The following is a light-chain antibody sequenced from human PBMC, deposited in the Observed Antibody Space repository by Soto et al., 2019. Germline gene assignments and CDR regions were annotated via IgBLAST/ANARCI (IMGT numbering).Light chain of an antibody. CDR2: DAS. J-gene: IGKJ1*01. Sequence: DIHTTHSPSTLSASVGDRVTITCRASQSISSWLAWYQQKPGKAPKLLIYDASSLESGVPSRFSGSGSGTEFTLTISSLQPEDVATYYCQKYNSVPRAFGQGTKVDI. CDR1: QSISSW. CDR3: QKYNSVPRA. V-gene: IGKV1-5*01.